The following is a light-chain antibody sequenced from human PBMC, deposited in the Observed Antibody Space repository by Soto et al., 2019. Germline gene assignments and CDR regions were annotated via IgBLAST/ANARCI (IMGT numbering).Light chain of an antibody. CDR3: QQRSNWPRT. CDR1: QSVSSY. V-gene: IGKV3-11*01. J-gene: IGKJ1*01. Sequence: EIVLTQSPATLSLSPGERATLSCRASQSVSSYLAWYQQKVGQTPRLLIYDASNRATGIPARFSGSGSGTDFPLTISSLEPEDFAVYYCQQRSNWPRTFGQGTKVDIK. CDR2: DAS.